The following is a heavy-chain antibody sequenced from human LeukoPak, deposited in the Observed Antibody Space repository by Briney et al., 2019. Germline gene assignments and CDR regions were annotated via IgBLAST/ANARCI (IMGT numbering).Heavy chain of an antibody. V-gene: IGHV4-59*01. CDR2: IYHSGNT. D-gene: IGHD2-21*01. Sequence: ASEPLSLTCSVSSVSITSYYWTWIRQPPGKGLEWIGYIYHSGNTKYNPSLKGRVTMSIDTSKNQFFLNVTSVTAADTAVYYCAGEVADGYWGQGTLVIVSS. CDR1: SVSITSYY. J-gene: IGHJ4*02. CDR3: AGEVADGY.